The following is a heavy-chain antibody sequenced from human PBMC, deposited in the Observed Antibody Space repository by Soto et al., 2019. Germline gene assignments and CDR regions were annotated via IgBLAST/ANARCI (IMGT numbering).Heavy chain of an antibody. CDR3: AKSLFDYSTSGHPFDY. Sequence: PGGSLRLSCAASGFTFSSYGMHWVRQAPGKGLEWVAVISYDGSNKYYADSVKGRFTISRDNSKNTLYLQMSALRPEDTAVYYCAKSLFDYSTSGHPFDYWGQGTLVTVSS. J-gene: IGHJ4*02. D-gene: IGHD6-6*01. CDR2: ISYDGSNK. V-gene: IGHV3-30*18. CDR1: GFTFSSYG.